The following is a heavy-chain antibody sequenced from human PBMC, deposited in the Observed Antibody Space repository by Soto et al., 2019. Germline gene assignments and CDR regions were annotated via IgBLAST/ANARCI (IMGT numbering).Heavy chain of an antibody. V-gene: IGHV4-59*08. CDR3: ARQWGAAFDY. Sequence: SETLSLTCTFSGGSISSYYWSWIRQPPGKGLEWIGYIYYSGSTNYNPSLKSRVTISVDTSNNQFSLKLSSVTAADTAVYYCARQWGAAFDYWGQGTLVTV. D-gene: IGHD1-26*01. J-gene: IGHJ4*02. CDR2: IYYSGST. CDR1: GGSISSYY.